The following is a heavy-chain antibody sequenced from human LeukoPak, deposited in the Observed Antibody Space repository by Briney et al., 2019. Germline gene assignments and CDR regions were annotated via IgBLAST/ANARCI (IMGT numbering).Heavy chain of an antibody. CDR1: GGSIGGYY. J-gene: IGHJ4*02. Sequence: SETLSLTCTVSGGSIGGYYWSWIRQPPGKGLEWIGYIYYSGNTKYNPSLKSRVSISVDTSQTQFSLKLTSVTAADTAVYYCARGVGGERVDYWGQGTLVTVSS. CDR2: IYYSGNT. V-gene: IGHV4-59*01. D-gene: IGHD2-21*01. CDR3: ARGVGGERVDY.